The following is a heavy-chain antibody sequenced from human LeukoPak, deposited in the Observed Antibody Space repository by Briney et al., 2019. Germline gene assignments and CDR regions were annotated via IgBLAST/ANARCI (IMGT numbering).Heavy chain of an antibody. D-gene: IGHD4-17*01. CDR1: GYTFTSYG. V-gene: IGHV1-18*01. J-gene: IGHJ4*02. CDR2: ISAYNGNT. CDR3: ARLESYGDYSIKGYYFDY. Sequence: ASVKVSCKASGYTFTSYGISWVRQAPGQGLEWMGWISAYNGNTNYAQKLQGRVTMTTDTSTSTAYMELRSLRSDDTAVYYCARLESYGDYSIKGYYFDYWGLGTLVTVSS.